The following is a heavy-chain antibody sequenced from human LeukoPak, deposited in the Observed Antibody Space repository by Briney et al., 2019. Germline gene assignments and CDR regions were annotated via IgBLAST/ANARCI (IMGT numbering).Heavy chain of an antibody. J-gene: IGHJ4*02. CDR2: ISSSGSTI. V-gene: IGHV3-48*03. CDR1: GFTFSSYE. D-gene: IGHD4-17*01. CDR3: AKAAALGGDYVGWFDY. Sequence: PGGSLRLSCAASGFTFSSYEMNWVRQAPGKGLEWVSYISSSGSTIYYADSVKGRFSISRDNAKKSLYLQMNSLRVEDMALYYCAKAAALGGDYVGWFDYWGQGTLVTVSS.